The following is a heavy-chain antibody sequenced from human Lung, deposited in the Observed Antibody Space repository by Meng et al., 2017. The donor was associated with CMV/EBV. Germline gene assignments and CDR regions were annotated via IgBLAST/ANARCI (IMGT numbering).Heavy chain of an antibody. V-gene: IGHV1-18*04. Sequence: SXXVFXKAAGYTFTNTGITWVRQAPGQGLEWMGWINAYDGDTNYAQTLKGRVTMTTDTSTSTTYMELRSLRSDDTAVYYCARVEEVMTSGDDWGQGTMVTVSS. J-gene: IGHJ4*01. CDR1: GYTFTNTG. CDR3: ARVEEVMTSGDD. D-gene: IGHD3-10*01. CDR2: INAYDGDT.